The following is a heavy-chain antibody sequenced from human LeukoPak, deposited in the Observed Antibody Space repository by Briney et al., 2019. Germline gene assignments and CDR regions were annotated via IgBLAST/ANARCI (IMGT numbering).Heavy chain of an antibody. CDR3: ARSRGWQNNYGNEFDY. D-gene: IGHD4-23*01. V-gene: IGHV3-13*01. CDR2: SKTIGDT. Sequence: GGSLRLSCAASGFTLSNYDMHWVRHITGKGLEWVSVSKTIGDTYYLGSVKGRFTISRGDAKNSLHLQMNSLTVGDTAVYYCARSRGWQNNYGNEFDYWGQGTLVTVSS. CDR1: GFTLSNYD. J-gene: IGHJ4*02.